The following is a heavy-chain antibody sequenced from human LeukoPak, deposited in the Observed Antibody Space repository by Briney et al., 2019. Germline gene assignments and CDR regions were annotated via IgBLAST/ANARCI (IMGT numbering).Heavy chain of an antibody. D-gene: IGHD2-2*03. J-gene: IGHJ4*02. CDR1: GFTFDDYA. Sequence: GRSLRLSCAASGFTFDDYAMHWVRQAPGKGLEWVSGISWKSGSIGYADSVKGRFTISRDNAKNSLYLQMNSLRAEDTALYYCAKDIGYCSSTSCSFDYWGQGTLVTVSS. CDR2: ISWKSGSI. CDR3: AKDIGYCSSTSCSFDY. V-gene: IGHV3-9*01.